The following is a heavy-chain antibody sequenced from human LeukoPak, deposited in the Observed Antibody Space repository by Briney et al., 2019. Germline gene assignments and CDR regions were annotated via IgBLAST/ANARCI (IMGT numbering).Heavy chain of an antibody. Sequence: GGSLRLSCAASGFTFSSYSMNWVRQAPGKGLEWVSSISSSSSYIYYADSVKGRFTISRDNAKSSLFLQLNSLRVDDTAVYYCAREIPEGFYGSGSDFWGQGTLVTVAS. J-gene: IGHJ4*02. D-gene: IGHD3-10*01. CDR2: ISSSSSYI. CDR3: AREIPEGFYGSGSDF. CDR1: GFTFSSYS. V-gene: IGHV3-21*06.